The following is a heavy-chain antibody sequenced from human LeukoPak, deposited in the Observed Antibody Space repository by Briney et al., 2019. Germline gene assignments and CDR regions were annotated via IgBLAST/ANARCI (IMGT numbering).Heavy chain of an antibody. J-gene: IGHJ3*02. CDR1: GFTFSDYA. D-gene: IGHD2-8*01. Sequence: PGGSLRLSCAASGFTFSDYAVTWVRQAPGKGLEWVAVIANDGRFTHYADSVKGRFTISRDNSKSTLEMQMNSLRAEDTALYYCVKEANGFDMWGLGTMVTVSS. V-gene: IGHV3-30*04. CDR2: IANDGRFT. CDR3: VKEANGFDM.